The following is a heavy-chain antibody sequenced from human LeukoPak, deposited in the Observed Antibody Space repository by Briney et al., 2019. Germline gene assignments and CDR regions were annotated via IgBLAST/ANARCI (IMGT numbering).Heavy chain of an antibody. Sequence: SETLSLTCAVYGGSFSGYYWSWIRQSPGKGLEWIGYIYYSGNTNYSPSLKSRVTMSVDTSKNQFSLKLSSVTAADTAVYYCARGHYYDSSGHSTTPLDYWGQGTLVTVSS. D-gene: IGHD3-22*01. J-gene: IGHJ4*02. V-gene: IGHV4-59*01. CDR1: GGSFSGYY. CDR2: IYYSGNT. CDR3: ARGHYYDSSGHSTTPLDY.